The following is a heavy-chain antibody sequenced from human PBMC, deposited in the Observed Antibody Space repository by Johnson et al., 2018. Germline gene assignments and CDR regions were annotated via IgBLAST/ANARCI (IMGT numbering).Heavy chain of an antibody. CDR3: ARERGGSVSYGDAFDI. J-gene: IGHJ3*02. Sequence: VQLQESGGGSVQPGGSXRLSCVASGFTFSRYWMHWVRQAPGKGLVWVSRMSRAGRPIHYADPVKGLLTISKDNAKNTLYLKMNSLRADDTAVYYCARERGGSVSYGDAFDIWGQGTMVTVSS. V-gene: IGHV3-74*01. CDR2: MSRAGRPI. CDR1: GFTFSRYW. D-gene: IGHD5-18*01.